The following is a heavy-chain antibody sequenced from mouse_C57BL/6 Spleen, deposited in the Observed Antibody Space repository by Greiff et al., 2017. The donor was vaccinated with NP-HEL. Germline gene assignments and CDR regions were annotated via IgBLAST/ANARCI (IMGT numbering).Heavy chain of an antibody. CDR2: INPSSGYT. CDR3: ASQLYFDY. J-gene: IGHJ2*01. CDR1: GYTFTSYT. Sequence: VQLQQSGAELARPGASVKMSCKASGYTFTSYTMHWVKQRPGQGLEWIGYINPSSGYTKYNQKFKDKATLTADKSSSTAYMQLSSLTSEDSAVYYCASQLYFDYWGQGTTLTVSS. V-gene: IGHV1-4*01. D-gene: IGHD4-1*02.